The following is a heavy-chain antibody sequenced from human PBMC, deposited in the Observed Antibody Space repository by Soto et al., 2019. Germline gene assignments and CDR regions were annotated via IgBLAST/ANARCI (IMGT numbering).Heavy chain of an antibody. D-gene: IGHD6-6*01. J-gene: IGHJ4*02. Sequence: GGSLRLSCAASGFTFSSYAMHWVRQAPGKGLEWVAVISYDGSNKYYADSVKGRFTISRDNSKNTLYLQMNSLRAEDTAVYYCATLPVSSSSEDYWGQGTLVTVSS. CDR3: ATLPVSSSSEDY. V-gene: IGHV3-30-3*01. CDR1: GFTFSSYA. CDR2: ISYDGSNK.